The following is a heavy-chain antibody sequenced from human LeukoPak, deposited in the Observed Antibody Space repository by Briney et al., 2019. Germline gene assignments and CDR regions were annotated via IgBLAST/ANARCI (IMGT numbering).Heavy chain of an antibody. Sequence: GGSLRLSCAASGFTFSTSPMHWVRQAPGKGLEYVSAISSNGGSTYYADSVKGRFTISRDNSNNTLYLQMGSLRAEDMAVYYCARERGWYDYWGQGTLVTVSS. CDR2: ISSNGGST. J-gene: IGHJ4*02. V-gene: IGHV3-64*02. CDR1: GFTFSTSP. CDR3: ARERGWYDY. D-gene: IGHD6-19*01.